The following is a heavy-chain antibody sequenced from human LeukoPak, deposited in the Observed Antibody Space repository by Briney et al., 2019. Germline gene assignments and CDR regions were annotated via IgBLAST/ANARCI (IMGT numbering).Heavy chain of an antibody. CDR3: AKDRYGGGSCIDY. CDR1: GGSISSYY. CDR2: IYYSGST. Sequence: SETLSLTCTVSGGSISSYYWSWIRQPPGKGLEWIGYIYYSGSTNYSPSLKSRVTISVDTSKNQFSLKLSSVTAEDTAVYYCAKDRYGGGSCIDYWGQGTLVTVSS. V-gene: IGHV4-59*01. D-gene: IGHD6-13*01. J-gene: IGHJ4*02.